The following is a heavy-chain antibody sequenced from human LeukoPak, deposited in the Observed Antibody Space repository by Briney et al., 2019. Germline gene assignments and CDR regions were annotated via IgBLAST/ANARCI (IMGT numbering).Heavy chain of an antibody. CDR3: ARAPRGGTSKFDY. CDR2: IYPGDSDT. J-gene: IGHJ4*02. CDR1: GYSFSTHW. V-gene: IGHV5-51*01. D-gene: IGHD1-7*01. Sequence: PGESLKISCKGFGYSFSTHWIAWVRQMPGKGLEWMGIIYPGDSDTRYSPSFQGQVTISVDKSISTAYLQWSSLKASDTARYYGARAPRGGTSKFDYWGQGTLISVSS.